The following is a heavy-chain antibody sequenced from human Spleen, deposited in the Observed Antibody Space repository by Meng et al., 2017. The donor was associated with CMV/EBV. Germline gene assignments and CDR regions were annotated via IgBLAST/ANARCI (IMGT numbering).Heavy chain of an antibody. CDR3: ASGAGDY. D-gene: IGHD6-19*01. Sequence: SLQVSCKASGYTFTTYWVAWVRRVPGKGLGWMEIVHPADSETTYSPSFESQVTFSADKSITTVYLHWTSLKVSDTAMYYCASGAGDYWGQGTLVTVSS. J-gene: IGHJ4*02. CDR1: GYTFTTYW. V-gene: IGHV5-51*01. CDR2: VHPADSET.